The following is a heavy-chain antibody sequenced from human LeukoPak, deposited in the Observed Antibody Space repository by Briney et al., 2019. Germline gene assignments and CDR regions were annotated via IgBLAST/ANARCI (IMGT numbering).Heavy chain of an antibody. D-gene: IGHD3-10*02. J-gene: IGHJ6*04. CDR2: INQDGSER. V-gene: IGHV3-7*01. Sequence: GGSLRLSCAASGFTFSIYWMHWVRQPPGKGLEWVANINQDGSERNYVDSVKGRFTISRDNAKNSLYLQMNSLRAEDTAVYYCAELGITMIGGVWGKGTTVTISS. CDR3: AELGITMIGGV. CDR1: GFTFSIYW.